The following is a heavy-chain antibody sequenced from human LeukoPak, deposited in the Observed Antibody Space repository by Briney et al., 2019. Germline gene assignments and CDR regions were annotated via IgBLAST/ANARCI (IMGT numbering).Heavy chain of an antibody. V-gene: IGHV3-23*01. J-gene: IGHJ5*02. CDR2: IRANGVTA. CDR3: AKVSSVRGNWFDP. Sequence: PGGSLRLSCAASGFTFSNYGMNWVRQAPGKGLEWVSGIRANGVTAYYAGSVKGRFTISRDNSKNTVYLQMNSLRAEDTAVYYCAKVSSVRGNWFDPWGQGTLVTVSS. D-gene: IGHD3-10*01. CDR1: GFTFSNYG.